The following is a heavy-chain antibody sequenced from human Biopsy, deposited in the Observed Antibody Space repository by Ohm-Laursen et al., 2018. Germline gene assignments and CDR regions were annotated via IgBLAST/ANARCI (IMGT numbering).Heavy chain of an antibody. Sequence: SLRLSCAPSGFTFSDNAMSWVRQAPGKGLEWVSAIRVSGFSTYYTDSVKGRFTISRDNSKNTLYLQMNSLRAEDTAVYYCARDPIVGSKADGMDVWGQGTTVTVSS. CDR1: GFTFSDNA. J-gene: IGHJ6*02. D-gene: IGHD1-26*01. CDR3: ARDPIVGSKADGMDV. CDR2: IRVSGFST. V-gene: IGHV3-23*01.